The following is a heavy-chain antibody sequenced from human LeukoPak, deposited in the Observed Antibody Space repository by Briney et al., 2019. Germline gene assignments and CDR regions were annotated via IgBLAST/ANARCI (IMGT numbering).Heavy chain of an antibody. D-gene: IGHD2-2*01. Sequence: GGSLRLSCAASGFSFNAYWMAWVRQAPGKGLVWVSRINSDGSSTSYADSVKGRFTISRDNAKNTLYLQMNSLRAEDTAVYYCARDGSTSWWVWPFDYWGQGTLVTVSS. J-gene: IGHJ4*02. CDR3: ARDGSTSWWVWPFDY. V-gene: IGHV3-74*01. CDR2: INSDGSST. CDR1: GFSFNAYW.